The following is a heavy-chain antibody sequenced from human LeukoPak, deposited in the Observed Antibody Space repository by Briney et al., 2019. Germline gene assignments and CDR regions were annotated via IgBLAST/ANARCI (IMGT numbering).Heavy chain of an antibody. CDR2: ISWDGGST. V-gene: IGHV3-43*01. D-gene: IGHD5-12*01. CDR3: AKERKVATSLDYYYGMDV. Sequence: PGGSLRLSCAASGFTFDDYTMHWVRRAPGKGLEWVSLISWDGGSTYYADSVKGRFTISRDNSKNSLYLQMNSLRTEDTALYYCAKERKVATSLDYYYGMDVWGQGTTVTVSS. CDR1: GFTFDDYT. J-gene: IGHJ6*02.